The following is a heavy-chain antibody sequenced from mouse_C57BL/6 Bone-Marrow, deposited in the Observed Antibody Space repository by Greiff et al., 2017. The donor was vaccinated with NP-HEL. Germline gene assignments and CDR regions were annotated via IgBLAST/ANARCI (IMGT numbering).Heavy chain of an antibody. J-gene: IGHJ3*01. Sequence: VMLVESGPGLVAPSQSLSITCTVSGFSLTSSGVDWVRQSTGKGLEWLGVIWGVGSTNYNSALKSRLSISKDNSKSQVFLKMNSLQTDDTAMYYCASSHYYGSSYVRFAYWGQGTLVTVSA. D-gene: IGHD1-1*01. V-gene: IGHV2-6*01. CDR3: ASSHYYGSSYVRFAY. CDR1: GFSLTSSG. CDR2: IWGVGST.